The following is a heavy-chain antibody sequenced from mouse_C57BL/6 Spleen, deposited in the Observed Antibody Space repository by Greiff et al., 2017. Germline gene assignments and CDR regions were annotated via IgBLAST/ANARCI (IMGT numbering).Heavy chain of an antibody. CDR1: GFTFSSYA. V-gene: IGHV5-9-1*02. CDR2: ISSGGDYI. J-gene: IGHJ4*01. Sequence: EVQLVESGEGLVKPGGSLKLSCAASGFTFSSYAMSWVRQTPEKRLEWVAYISSGGDYIYYADTVKGRFTISRDNARNTLYLQMSSLKSEDTAMYYCTREGITTVVATKAMDYWGQGTSVTVSS. D-gene: IGHD1-1*01. CDR3: TREGITTVVATKAMDY.